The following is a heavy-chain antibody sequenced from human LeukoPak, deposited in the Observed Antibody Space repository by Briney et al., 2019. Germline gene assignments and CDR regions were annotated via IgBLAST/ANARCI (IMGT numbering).Heavy chain of an antibody. V-gene: IGHV3-30*18. Sequence: GGSLSLSCAASGFSFISYGMHWVRQAPGKGLEWVGVISDDGRNKKYADSVKGRFTISRDNSKDTLYLQMNSLRDEDTAVYYCAKRPSDCGDYVTYFDYWGQGTLVTVSS. D-gene: IGHD4-17*01. CDR1: GFSFISYG. J-gene: IGHJ4*02. CDR3: AKRPSDCGDYVTYFDY. CDR2: ISDDGRNK.